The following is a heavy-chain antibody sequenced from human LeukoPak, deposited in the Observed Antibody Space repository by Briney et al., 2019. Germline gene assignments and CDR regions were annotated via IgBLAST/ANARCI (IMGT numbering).Heavy chain of an antibody. Sequence: GGSLRLSCAASGFTFSDYGMHWVRQAPGKGLEWVALISYDGSNKYYADSVKSRFTISRDTSKNTLHLQMDSLRVEDTAMYYCARYYGSGSLDYWGQGTLVTVSS. CDR2: ISYDGSNK. CDR1: GFTFSDYG. V-gene: IGHV3-30*03. D-gene: IGHD3-10*01. CDR3: ARYYGSGSLDY. J-gene: IGHJ4*02.